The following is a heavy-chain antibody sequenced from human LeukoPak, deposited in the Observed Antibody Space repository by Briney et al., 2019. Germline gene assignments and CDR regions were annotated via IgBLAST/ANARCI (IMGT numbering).Heavy chain of an antibody. Sequence: ASVKVSCKVSGYTFTDYYMHWVQQAPGKGLEWMGLVDPEDGETIYAEKFQGRVTITADTSTDTAYMELSSLRSEDTAVYYCATEVDILTGYYKDAFDIWGQGTMVTVSS. V-gene: IGHV1-69-2*01. CDR3: ATEVDILTGYYKDAFDI. D-gene: IGHD3-9*01. J-gene: IGHJ3*02. CDR1: GYTFTDYY. CDR2: VDPEDGET.